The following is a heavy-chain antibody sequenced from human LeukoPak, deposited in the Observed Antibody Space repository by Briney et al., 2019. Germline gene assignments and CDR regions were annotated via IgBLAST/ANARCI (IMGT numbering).Heavy chain of an antibody. CDR2: IFETGST. D-gene: IGHD3-10*01. CDR3: ARVELTPYYFDY. V-gene: IGHV4-39*01. CDR1: GASIGGSTYY. Sequence: SETLSLTCAVSGASIGGSTYYWGWIRQPPGKGLEWIGSIFETGSTYYNPSLKSRVTISVDTSKNQFSLKLSSVTAADTAVYYCARVELTPYYFDYWGQGTLVTVSS. J-gene: IGHJ4*02.